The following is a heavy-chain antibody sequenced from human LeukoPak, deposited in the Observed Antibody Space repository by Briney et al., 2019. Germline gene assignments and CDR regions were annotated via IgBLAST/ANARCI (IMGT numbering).Heavy chain of an antibody. Sequence: ASVKVSCKASGYTFTGYYMHWVRQAPGQGLEWMGIINPSGGSTSYAQKFQGRVTMTRDTSTSTVYMELSSLRSEDTAVYYCARGGDYDILTGYSRNWFDPWGQGTLVTVSS. D-gene: IGHD3-9*01. J-gene: IGHJ5*02. CDR1: GYTFTGYY. CDR2: INPSGGST. CDR3: ARGGDYDILTGYSRNWFDP. V-gene: IGHV1-46*01.